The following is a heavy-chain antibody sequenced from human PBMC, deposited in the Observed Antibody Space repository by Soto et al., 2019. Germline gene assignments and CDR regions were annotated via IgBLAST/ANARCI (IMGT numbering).Heavy chain of an antibody. Sequence: GASVKVSCKASGGTFSRYAISWVRQAPGQGLEWMGGVIPIFGTAKYAQKFQGRVTITADESTSTAYMELSSLRFEDTAVYYCARAIVGPTTTGWFDPWGQGTLVTVSS. CDR1: GGTFSRYA. J-gene: IGHJ5*02. D-gene: IGHD1-26*01. CDR3: ARAIVGPTTTGWFDP. V-gene: IGHV1-69*13. CDR2: VIPIFGTA.